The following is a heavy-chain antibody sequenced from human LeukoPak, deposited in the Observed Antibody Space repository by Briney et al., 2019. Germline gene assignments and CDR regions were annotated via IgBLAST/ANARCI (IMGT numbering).Heavy chain of an antibody. J-gene: IGHJ4*02. V-gene: IGHV3-30-3*01. CDR3: ARAGVQNQLVPVYFDY. Sequence: GGSLRLSCAASGFTFSSYAMHWVRQAPGKGLEWVAVISYDGSNKYYADSVKGRFTISRDNSKNTLYLQMNRLRAEDTAVYYCARAGVQNQLVPVYFDYWGQGTLVTVSS. CDR1: GFTFSSYA. D-gene: IGHD6-13*01. CDR2: ISYDGSNK.